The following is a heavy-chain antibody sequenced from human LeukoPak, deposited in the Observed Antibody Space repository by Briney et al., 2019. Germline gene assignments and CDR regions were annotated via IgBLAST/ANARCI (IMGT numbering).Heavy chain of an antibody. D-gene: IGHD5-24*01. CDR3: ARQGKMATVLTNFDY. J-gene: IGHJ4*02. V-gene: IGHV4-39*01. Sequence: SETLSLTCTVSGGSISSSSYYWGWLRQPPGKGLEWIGSIYYSGNTYYSPSLKSRVTISVDTSRNQFSLKLSSMTAADTAVYYCARQGKMATVLTNFDYWGQGTLVTVSS. CDR1: GGSISSSSYY. CDR2: IYYSGNT.